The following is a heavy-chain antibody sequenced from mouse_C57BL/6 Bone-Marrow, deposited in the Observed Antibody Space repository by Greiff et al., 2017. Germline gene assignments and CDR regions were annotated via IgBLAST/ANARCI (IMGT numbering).Heavy chain of an antibody. J-gene: IGHJ4*01. CDR3: ARDGYLDYYARDY. Sequence: EVQLQQSGPELVKPGASVKISCKASGYTFTDYYMNWVKQSHGKSLEWIGDINPNNGGTSYNQKFKGKATLTVDKSSSTAYMELRSLTSEDSAVYYCARDGYLDYYARDYWGQGTSVTVSA. CDR2: INPNNGGT. CDR1: GYTFTDYY. V-gene: IGHV1-26*01. D-gene: IGHD2-3*01.